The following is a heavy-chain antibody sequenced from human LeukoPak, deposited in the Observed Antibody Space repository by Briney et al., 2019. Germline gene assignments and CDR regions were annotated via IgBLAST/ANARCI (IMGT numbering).Heavy chain of an antibody. CDR3: ASNHQPSSNWGSRHYYYYYYMDV. D-gene: IGHD7-27*01. V-gene: IGHV3-7*01. CDR2: IKQDGSEK. J-gene: IGHJ6*03. Sequence: PGGSLRLSCAASGFTFSNFWMNWVRQTPGKGLEWVAKIKQDGSEKYYVDSVKGRFTISRDNAKNSLYLQMNSLRAEDTAVYYCASNHQPSSNWGSRHYYYYYYMDVWGKGTTVTVSS. CDR1: GFTFSNFW.